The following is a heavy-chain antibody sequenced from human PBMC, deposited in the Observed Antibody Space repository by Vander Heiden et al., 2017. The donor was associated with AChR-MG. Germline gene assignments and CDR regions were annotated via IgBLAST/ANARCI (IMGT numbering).Heavy chain of an antibody. Sequence: QVQLQESGPGLVKPSETLSLTCTGSGGSISSYYWSWIRQPPGKGLEWIGYIYYSGSTNYNPSLKSRVTISVDTSKNQFSLKLSSVTAADTAVYYCAREFTASGYYYGMDVWGQGTTVTVSS. CDR1: GGSISSYY. V-gene: IGHV4-59*01. D-gene: IGHD3-16*01. CDR2: IYYSGST. CDR3: AREFTASGYYYGMDV. J-gene: IGHJ6*02.